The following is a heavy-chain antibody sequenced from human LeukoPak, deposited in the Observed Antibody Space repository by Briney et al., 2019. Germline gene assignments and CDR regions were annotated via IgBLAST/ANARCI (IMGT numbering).Heavy chain of an antibody. CDR3: ARAGSHRDSGYDY. CDR1: GFTFSSYN. D-gene: IGHD5-12*01. CDR2: ISSSTGTM. J-gene: IGHJ4*02. Sequence: GGSLRLSCAASGFTFSSYNMNWVRQAPGKGLEWISYISSSTGTMYYADSVEGRFTISRDNAKNSLYLQMNSLRAEDTAVYYCARAGSHRDSGYDYWGQGTLVTVSS. V-gene: IGHV3-48*04.